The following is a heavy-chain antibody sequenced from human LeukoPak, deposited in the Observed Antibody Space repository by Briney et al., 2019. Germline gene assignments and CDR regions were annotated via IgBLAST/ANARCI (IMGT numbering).Heavy chain of an antibody. CDR3: ARDIGLVRGIIMAH. CDR1: GYTFTKYG. V-gene: IGHV1-18*01. D-gene: IGHD3-10*01. Sequence: ASVKVSCKASGYTFTKYGISWVRQAPGQGLEWVAWISLATGAPSYAQKFQGRVTLTTDTSTSTAYMELRSLKSDDTAVYYCARDIGLVRGIIMAHWGQGTQVTVSS. J-gene: IGHJ4*02. CDR2: ISLATGAP.